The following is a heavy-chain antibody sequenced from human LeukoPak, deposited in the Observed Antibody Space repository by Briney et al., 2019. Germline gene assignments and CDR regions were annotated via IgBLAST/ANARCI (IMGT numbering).Heavy chain of an antibody. V-gene: IGHV3-7*01. CDR3: ARDSLGTSSGWFDP. D-gene: IGHD6-19*01. Sequence: GGSLRLSCAASGFTFSSYWMSWVRQAPGKGLEWVANIKQDGSEKYYVDSVKGRFTISKDNSKNTLYLQMNSLRAEDTAVYYCARDSLGTSSGWFDPWGQGTLVTVSS. J-gene: IGHJ5*02. CDR2: IKQDGSEK. CDR1: GFTFSSYW.